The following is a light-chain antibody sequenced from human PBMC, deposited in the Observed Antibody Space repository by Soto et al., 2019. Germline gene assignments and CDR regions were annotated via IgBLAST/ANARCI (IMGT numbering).Light chain of an antibody. CDR2: GAS. V-gene: IGKV3-20*01. J-gene: IGKJ1*01. CDR1: QSVSTRN. CDR3: LQYGSSPRT. Sequence: EIVLTQSPGTLSLSPGEGATLSCRASQSVSTRNLAWYQQTPGQAPRLLIYGASRRASGIPDRFSGSGSGTDFTLTISRLEPEDFAVYYCLQYGSSPRTFGQGTKVEIK.